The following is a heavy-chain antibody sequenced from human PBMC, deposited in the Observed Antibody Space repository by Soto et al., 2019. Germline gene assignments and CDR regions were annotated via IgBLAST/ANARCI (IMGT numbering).Heavy chain of an antibody. CDR1: GFTFSSYA. V-gene: IGHV3-30-3*01. Sequence: SLRLSCAAPGFTFSSYAMHWVRQAPGTGLEWVAVICYDGSNKCYADSVKGRFTISRDNSKNTLYLQMNSLRAEDTAVYYCAREAQLTYYGMDVGGQGTTVTVSS. CDR2: ICYDGSNK. CDR3: AREAQLTYYGMDV. D-gene: IGHD1-1*01. J-gene: IGHJ6*02.